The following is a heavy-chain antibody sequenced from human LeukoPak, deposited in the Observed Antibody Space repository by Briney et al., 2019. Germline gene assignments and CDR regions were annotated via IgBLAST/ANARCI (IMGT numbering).Heavy chain of an antibody. J-gene: IGHJ3*02. V-gene: IGHV1-69*05. CDR3: ARDSNPYNWNGAWAFDI. CDR1: GGTFSSYA. Sequence: SVKVSCKASGGTFSSYAISWVRQAPGQGLEWMGRIIPIFGTANYAQKFQGRVTITTDESTSTAYMEPSSLRSEDTAVYYCARDSNPYNWNGAWAFDIWGQGTMVTVSS. CDR2: IIPIFGTA. D-gene: IGHD1-20*01.